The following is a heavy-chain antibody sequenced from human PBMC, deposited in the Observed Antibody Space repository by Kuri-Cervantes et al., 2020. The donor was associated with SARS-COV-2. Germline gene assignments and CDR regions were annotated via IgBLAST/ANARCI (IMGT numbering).Heavy chain of an antibody. CDR2: ISSSSSYI. D-gene: IGHD3/OR15-3a*01. J-gene: IGHJ3*02. CDR1: GFTFSSYS. CDR3: ARAGGLADAFDI. V-gene: IGHV3-21*01. Sequence: GESLKISCAASGFTFSSYSMNWVRQAPGKGLEWVSSISSSSSYIYYADSAKGRFTISRDNAKNSLYLQMNSLRAEDTAVYYCARAGGLADAFDIWGQGTMVTVSS.